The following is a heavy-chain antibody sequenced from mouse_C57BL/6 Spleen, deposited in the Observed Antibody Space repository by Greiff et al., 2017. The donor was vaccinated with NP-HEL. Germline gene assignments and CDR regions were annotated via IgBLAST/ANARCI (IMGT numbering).Heavy chain of an antibody. V-gene: IGHV2-2*01. CDR3: ASLYYYGSTSWFAY. J-gene: IGHJ3*01. CDR1: GFSLTSYG. CDR2: IWSGGST. Sequence: QVQLKESGPGLVQPSQSLSITCTVSGFSLTSYGVHWVRQSPGKGLEWLGVIWSGGSTDYNAALISRLSISKDNSKSQVFFKMNSLQADDTAIYYCASLYYYGSTSWFAYWGQGTLVTVSA. D-gene: IGHD1-1*01.